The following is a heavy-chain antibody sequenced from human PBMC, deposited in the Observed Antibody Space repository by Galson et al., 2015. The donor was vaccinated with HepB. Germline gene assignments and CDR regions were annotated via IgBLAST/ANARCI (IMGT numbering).Heavy chain of an antibody. CDR3: ASSGGQKVDYYYYGMDV. J-gene: IGHJ6*02. D-gene: IGHD2-15*01. Sequence: SVKVSCKVSGYTLTELSMHWVRQAPGKGLEWMGGFDPEDGETIYAQKFQGRVTMTEDTSTDTAYMELSSLRSEDTAVYYCASSGGQKVDYYYYGMDVWGQGTTVTVSS. CDR1: GYTLTELS. V-gene: IGHV1-24*01. CDR2: FDPEDGET.